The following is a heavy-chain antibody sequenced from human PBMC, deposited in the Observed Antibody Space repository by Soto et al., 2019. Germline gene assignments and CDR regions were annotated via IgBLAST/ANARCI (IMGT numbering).Heavy chain of an antibody. J-gene: IGHJ4*02. V-gene: IGHV3-21*01. Sequence: GRSLRLSCAASGFTFSSYSMNWVRQAPGKGLEWVSSISSSSSYIYYADSVKGRFTISRDNAKNSLYLQMNSLRAEDTAVYYCARDFGSGDGFDYWGQGTLVTVSS. CDR1: GFTFSSYS. D-gene: IGHD4-17*01. CDR2: ISSSSSYI. CDR3: ARDFGSGDGFDY.